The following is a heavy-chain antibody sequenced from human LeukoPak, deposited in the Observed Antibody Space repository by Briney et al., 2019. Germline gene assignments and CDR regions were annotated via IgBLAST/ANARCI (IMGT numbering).Heavy chain of an antibody. J-gene: IGHJ4*02. CDR3: ARQKSGGSCYSDY. CDR1: GGSISSSSYY. CDR2: IYYSGST. Sequence: SETLPLTCTVSGGSISSSSYYWGWIRQPPGKGLEWIGSIYYSGSTYYNPSLKSRVTISVDTSKNQFSLKLSSVTAADTAVYYCARQKSGGSCYSDYWGQGTLVTVSS. V-gene: IGHV4-39*01. D-gene: IGHD2-15*01.